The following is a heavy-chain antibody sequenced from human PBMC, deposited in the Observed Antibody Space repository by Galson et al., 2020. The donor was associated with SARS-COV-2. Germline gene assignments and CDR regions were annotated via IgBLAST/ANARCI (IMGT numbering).Heavy chain of an antibody. CDR2: IYWDDDK. V-gene: IGHV2-5*02. CDR1: GFSLSTSGVG. D-gene: IGHD6-19*01. CDR3: ARRRIVIAVAGFDY. Sequence: KMSGPTLVKPTQTLTLTCTFSGFSLSTSGVGVGWIRQPPGKALEWLALIYWDDDKRYSPSLKSRLTITKDTSKNQVVLTMTNMDPVDTATYYCARRRIVIAVAGFDYWGQGTLVTVSS. J-gene: IGHJ4*02.